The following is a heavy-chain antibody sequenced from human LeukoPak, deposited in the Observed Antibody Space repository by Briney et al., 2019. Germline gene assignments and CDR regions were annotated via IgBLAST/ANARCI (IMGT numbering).Heavy chain of an antibody. Sequence: GGSLRLSCAASGFIFSTYGMNWGRQAPGKGLEWVSYIGSSSTPIYYADSVKGRFTISRDDAKSSLYLQMSSLRDEDTAVYYCARAMRSGYDYWGQGTLVTVSS. CDR2: IGSSSTPI. V-gene: IGHV3-48*02. CDR3: ARAMRSGYDY. D-gene: IGHD5-12*01. J-gene: IGHJ4*02. CDR1: GFIFSTYG.